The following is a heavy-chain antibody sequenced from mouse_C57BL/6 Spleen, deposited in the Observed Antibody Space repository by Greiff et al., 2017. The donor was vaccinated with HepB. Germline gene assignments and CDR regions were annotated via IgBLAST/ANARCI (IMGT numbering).Heavy chain of an antibody. D-gene: IGHD1-1*01. CDR3: AREAFITTVVARSYAMDY. V-gene: IGHV1-53*01. CDR1: GYTFTSYW. J-gene: IGHJ4*01. Sequence: QVHVKQPGTELVKPGASVKLSCKASGYTFTSYWMHWVKQRPGQGLEWIGNINPSNGGTNYNEKFKSKATLTVDKSSSTAYMQLSSLTSEDSAVYYCAREAFITTVVARSYAMDYWGQGTSVTVSS. CDR2: INPSNGGT.